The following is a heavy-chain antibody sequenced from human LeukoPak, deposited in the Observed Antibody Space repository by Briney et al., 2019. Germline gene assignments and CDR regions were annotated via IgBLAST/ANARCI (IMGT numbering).Heavy chain of an antibody. D-gene: IGHD1-1*01. J-gene: IGHJ4*02. Sequence: GGSLRLSCAASGFTFSSYWMHWVRQAPWKGLVWVSRINSDGTSTTYADSVKGRFTISRDNAKNTLYLQMNSLRAEDTAVYYCASKYDGGDYWGQGTLVTVSS. CDR1: GFTFSSYW. CDR2: INSDGTST. V-gene: IGHV3-74*01. CDR3: ASKYDGGDY.